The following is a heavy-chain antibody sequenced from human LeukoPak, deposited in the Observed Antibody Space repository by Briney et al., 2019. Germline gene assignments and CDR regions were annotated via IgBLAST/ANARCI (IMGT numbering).Heavy chain of an antibody. D-gene: IGHD6-19*01. CDR3: ARDDQPSSGWYAFDY. J-gene: IGHJ4*02. V-gene: IGHV3-30*04. Sequence: PGGSLRLSCAASGFTFSGYAMHWVRQAPGKGLEWVAVISYDGSNKYYADSVKGRFTISRDNSKNTLYLQMNSLRAEDTAVYYCARDDQPSSGWYAFDYWGQGTLVTVSS. CDR2: ISYDGSNK. CDR1: GFTFSGYA.